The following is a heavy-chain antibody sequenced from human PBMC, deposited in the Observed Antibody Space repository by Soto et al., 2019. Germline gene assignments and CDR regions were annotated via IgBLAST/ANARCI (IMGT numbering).Heavy chain of an antibody. CDR3: ARGHFWSGYLYYFDY. V-gene: IGHV4-39*07. J-gene: IGHJ4*02. D-gene: IGHD3-3*02. Sequence: ASERLSLTCTVSGGSIRTSCYSWGWIRRPPGKGLEWIGYISYSGSTYYNPSLKSRVTISVDRSKNQFSLKLSSVTAADTAVYYCARGHFWSGYLYYFDYWGQGTLVTVSS. CDR1: GGSIRTSCYS. CDR2: ISYSGST.